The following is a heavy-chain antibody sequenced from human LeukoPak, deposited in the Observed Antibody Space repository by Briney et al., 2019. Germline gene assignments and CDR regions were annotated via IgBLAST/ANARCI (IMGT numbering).Heavy chain of an antibody. D-gene: IGHD1-14*01. CDR1: GGSISSYY. CDR3: ARDLTGYFDY. V-gene: IGHV4-59*01. Sequence: SETLSLTCTVSGGSISSYYWSWIRQPPGKGLEWIGYIYYSGSTNYNPSLKSRVTISVDTSKNQFSLKLSSVTAADTAVYYCARDLTGYFDYWGQGALVTVSS. J-gene: IGHJ4*02. CDR2: IYYSGST.